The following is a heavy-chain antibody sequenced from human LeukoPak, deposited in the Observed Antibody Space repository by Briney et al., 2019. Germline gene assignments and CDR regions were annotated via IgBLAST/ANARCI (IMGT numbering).Heavy chain of an antibody. J-gene: IGHJ4*02. CDR2: IWYDGSNK. CDR3: ARDGSYGFFDY. Sequence: GGSLRLSCAASGFTFSSYGMHWVRQAPGKGLEWVAVIWYDGSNKYYADSVKGRFTISRDNSKNTLYLQMTSLRAEDTAVYYCARDGSYGFFDYWGQGTLVTVSS. V-gene: IGHV3-33*01. CDR1: GFTFSSYG. D-gene: IGHD5-18*01.